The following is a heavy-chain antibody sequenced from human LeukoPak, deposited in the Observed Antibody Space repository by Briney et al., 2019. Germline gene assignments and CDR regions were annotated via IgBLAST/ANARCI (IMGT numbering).Heavy chain of an antibody. CDR3: TSQAGYSSSWET. CDR1: GLIFSGSA. J-gene: IGHJ5*02. CDR2: LRSKASNYAT. V-gene: IGHV3-73*01. D-gene: IGHD6-13*01. Sequence: GGSLKLSCAASGLIFSGSAMHWVRQAPGKGLEWVGRLRSKASNYATGYATSVIGRFTISRDDSKNTRYLEMNNLKIEGTAVYFCTSQAGYSSSWETWGQGTLVTVSS.